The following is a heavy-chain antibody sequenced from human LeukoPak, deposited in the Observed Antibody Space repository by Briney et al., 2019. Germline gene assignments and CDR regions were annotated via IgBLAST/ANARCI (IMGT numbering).Heavy chain of an antibody. J-gene: IGHJ4*02. CDR3: TSLGATGFYAFDH. CDR2: IKSKPDGGTT. CDR1: GFSFNNVW. D-gene: IGHD2/OR15-2a*01. Sequence: GGSLGLSCAASGFSFNNVWMSWVRQAPGKGLEWVGHIKSKPDGGTTECAAPVKGRFTISRDDSKNTLYLQMNSLRTEDTAVYYCTSLGATGFYAFDHWGQGTLVTVSS. V-gene: IGHV3-15*01.